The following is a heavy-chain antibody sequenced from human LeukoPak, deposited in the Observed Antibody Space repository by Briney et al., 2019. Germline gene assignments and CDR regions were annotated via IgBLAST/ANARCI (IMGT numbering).Heavy chain of an antibody. CDR3: ARGRLRYCDWLCDAFDI. CDR2: INHSGST. Sequence: SETLSLTCAVYGGSFSGYYWSWIRQPPGKGLEWIGEINHSGSTNYNPSLKSRVTISVDTSKNQFSLKLSSVTAADTAVYYCARGRLRYCDWLCDAFDIWGQGTMVTVSS. CDR1: GGSFSGYY. V-gene: IGHV4-34*01. D-gene: IGHD3-9*01. J-gene: IGHJ3*02.